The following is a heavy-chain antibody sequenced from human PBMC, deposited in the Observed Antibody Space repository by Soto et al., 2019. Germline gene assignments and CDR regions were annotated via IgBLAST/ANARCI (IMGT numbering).Heavy chain of an antibody. Sequence: GGSLRLSCAASGFTFSTYDMHWVRQVTGKGLEWVSGIGVVGDTYYPGSVKGRFTSSRENVRNSLYLQVNNLRAGDTAVYYCVRGSFCSSGSCYPIGAFDIWGQGTLVTVSS. D-gene: IGHD2-2*01. CDR1: GFTFSTYD. CDR3: VRGSFCSSGSCYPIGAFDI. V-gene: IGHV3-13*01. CDR2: IGVVGDT. J-gene: IGHJ3*02.